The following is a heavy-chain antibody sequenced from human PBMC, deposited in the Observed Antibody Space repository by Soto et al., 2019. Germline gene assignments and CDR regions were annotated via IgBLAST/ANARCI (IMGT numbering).Heavy chain of an antibody. Sequence: EMQLLESGGDLVQPGGSLRLSCATSGFTFSDHAMHWVRQAPGEGLEWVSGIRGDLVTTPYADSVKGRFTISRDNSKNTVYHQMNSLRAEDTAIYYCVKEGKMGVEGFDFWGQGTLVTGSS. V-gene: IGHV3-23*01. CDR3: VKEGKMGVEGFDF. CDR2: IRGDLVTT. D-gene: IGHD1-26*01. J-gene: IGHJ4*02. CDR1: GFTFSDHA.